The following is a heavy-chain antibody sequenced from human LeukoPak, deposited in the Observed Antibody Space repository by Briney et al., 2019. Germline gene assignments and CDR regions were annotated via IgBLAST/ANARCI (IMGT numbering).Heavy chain of an antibody. D-gene: IGHD4-17*01. CDR3: ARDVYGDYGSDY. J-gene: IGHJ4*02. CDR2: ISSSTRTI. Sequence: GGSLRLSCAVSGFTFSSYSMNWVRQAPGKGLEWLSHISSSTRTIYYADSVKGRFTISRDNAKNSLYLQMYSLRAEDTAVYYCARDVYGDYGSDYWGQGTLVTVSS. V-gene: IGHV3-48*01. CDR1: GFTFSSYS.